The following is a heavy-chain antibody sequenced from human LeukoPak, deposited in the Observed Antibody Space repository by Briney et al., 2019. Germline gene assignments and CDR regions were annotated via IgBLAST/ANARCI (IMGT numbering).Heavy chain of an antibody. D-gene: IGHD2-8*01. CDR3: AREGGAGGTIDY. CDR2: IYSGGST. V-gene: IGHV3-53*01. CDR1: GFTVSSNY. Sequence: GGSLRLSCAAYGFTVSSNYLSWVRQAPGKGLEWVSVIYSGGSTYCADSVKGRFTISRDNSKNTLYLQMNSLRAEDTAVYYCAREGGAGGTIDYWGQGTLVTVSS. J-gene: IGHJ4*02.